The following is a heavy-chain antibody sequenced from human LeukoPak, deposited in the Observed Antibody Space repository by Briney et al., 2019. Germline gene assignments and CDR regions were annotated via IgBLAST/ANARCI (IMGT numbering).Heavy chain of an antibody. Sequence: ASVKVSCKASGYTFTSYGISWVRQAPGQGLEWMGWISAYNGNTNYAQELQGRVTMTTDTSTSTAYMELRSLRSDDTAVYYCAREVLLLLGGYYGMDVWGQGTTVTVSS. CDR1: GYTFTSYG. J-gene: IGHJ6*02. D-gene: IGHD2-15*01. CDR2: ISAYNGNT. V-gene: IGHV1-18*01. CDR3: AREVLLLLGGYYGMDV.